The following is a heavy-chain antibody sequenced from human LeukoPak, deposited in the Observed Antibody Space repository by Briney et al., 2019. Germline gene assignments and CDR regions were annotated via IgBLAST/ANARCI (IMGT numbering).Heavy chain of an antibody. D-gene: IGHD3-22*01. J-gene: IGHJ6*02. CDR1: GGSFSGYY. Sequence: SETLSLTCAVYGGSFSGYYWSWIRQPPGKGLEWIGEINHSGSTNYNPSLKSRVTISVDTSKNQSSLKLSSVTAADTAVYYCARDRLGHYDSSGYYYYYGMDVWGQGTTVTVSS. V-gene: IGHV4-34*01. CDR2: INHSGST. CDR3: ARDRLGHYDSSGYYYYYGMDV.